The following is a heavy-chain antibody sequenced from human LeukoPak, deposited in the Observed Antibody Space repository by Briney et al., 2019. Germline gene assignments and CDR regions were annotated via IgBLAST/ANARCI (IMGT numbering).Heavy chain of an antibody. CDR1: GGSISSYY. CDR2: IYYSGST. Sequence: SETLSLTCTVPGGSISSYYWSWIRQPPGKGLEWIGYIYYSGSTYYNPSLKSRVTISVDTSKNQFSLKLSSVTAADTAVYYCARDLSYDSSYFDYWGQGTLVTVSS. D-gene: IGHD3-22*01. J-gene: IGHJ4*02. CDR3: ARDLSYDSSYFDY. V-gene: IGHV4-59*12.